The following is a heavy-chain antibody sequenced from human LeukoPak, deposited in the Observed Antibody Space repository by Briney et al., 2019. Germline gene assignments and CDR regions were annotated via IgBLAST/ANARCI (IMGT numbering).Heavy chain of an antibody. V-gene: IGHV4-59*01. D-gene: IGHD2-15*01. CDR2: IYYSGST. CDR1: GGSIINYY. CDR3: ARGRGGFYYFDY. J-gene: IGHJ4*02. Sequence: ASETLSLTCPVSGGSIINYYWNWIRQPPGKGLEWIGQIYYSGSTNYNPSLKSRVTISADTSKNQFSLKLSSVTAADTAIYYCARGRGGFYYFDYWGLGTMVTVSS.